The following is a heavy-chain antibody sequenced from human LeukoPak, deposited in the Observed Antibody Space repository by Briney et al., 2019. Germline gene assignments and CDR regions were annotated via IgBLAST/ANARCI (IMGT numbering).Heavy chain of an antibody. Sequence: GGSLRLSCAASGFTFSVSSMNWVRQAPGKGLEWVSYISTSSDNIHYTDSVKGRFTISRDNAKNSLYLQMNGLRDEDTAVYYCARGRGAEVDYWGQGTLVTVSS. CDR1: GFTFSVSS. V-gene: IGHV3-48*02. CDR2: ISTSSDNI. CDR3: ARGRGAEVDY. D-gene: IGHD3-10*01. J-gene: IGHJ4*02.